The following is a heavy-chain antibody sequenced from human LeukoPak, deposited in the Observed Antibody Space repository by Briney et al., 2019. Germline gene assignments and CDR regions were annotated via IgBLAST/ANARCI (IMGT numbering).Heavy chain of an antibody. CDR1: GDSISSYY. J-gene: IGHJ4*02. Sequence: SETLSLTCTVSGDSISSYYWSWIRQPPGKGLEWIGYMYYSGNVNYNPSLKSRVTISIDTSTNQFSLKLSSVTAADTAVYYCGRHPSDRIVGATVFDYWGQGTLVTVSS. V-gene: IGHV4-59*01. D-gene: IGHD1-26*01. CDR2: MYYSGNV. CDR3: GRHPSDRIVGATVFDY.